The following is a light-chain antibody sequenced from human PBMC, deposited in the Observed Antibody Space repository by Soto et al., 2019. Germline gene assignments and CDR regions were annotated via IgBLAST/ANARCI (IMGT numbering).Light chain of an antibody. J-gene: IGKJ4*01. CDR2: DAS. CDR3: QQRSKWPPLT. Sequence: EIVLTQSPATLSLSPGERATLSCRASQSVSSYLAWYQLKPGQAPRLLIYDASNRATGIPARFSGSGSGTDFTLTMSSQEPEDFAVYYCQQRSKWPPLTLGGGTKVEIK. V-gene: IGKV3-11*01. CDR1: QSVSSY.